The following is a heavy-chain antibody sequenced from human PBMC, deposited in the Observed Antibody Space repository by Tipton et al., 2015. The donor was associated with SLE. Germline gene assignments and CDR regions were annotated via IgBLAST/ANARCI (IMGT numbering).Heavy chain of an antibody. V-gene: IGHV4-61*08. CDR1: GGPISSGGYS. Sequence: TLSLTCAASGGPISSGGYSWSWIRQPPGKGLEWIGYISDGGGTNHNPSLKSRVTISVDPAKNQFSLKLTSVTAADTAVYYCARGMVTWRGAILGVDVWGQGTTVNVSS. CDR3: ARGMVTWRGAILGVDV. J-gene: IGHJ6*02. D-gene: IGHD2-21*02. CDR2: ISDGGGT.